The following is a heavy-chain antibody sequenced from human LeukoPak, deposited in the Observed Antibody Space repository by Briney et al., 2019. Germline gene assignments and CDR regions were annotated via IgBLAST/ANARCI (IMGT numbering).Heavy chain of an antibody. D-gene: IGHD5-18*01. CDR1: GFTFSSYA. Sequence: GGSLRLSCAASGFTFSSYAMHWVRQAPGKGLEWVAVISYDGSNKYYADSVKGRFTISRDNSKNTLYLQMNSLRAEDTAVYYCASGYSDGDPVGYWGQGTLVTASS. CDR3: ASGYSDGDPVGY. CDR2: ISYDGSNK. V-gene: IGHV3-30-3*01. J-gene: IGHJ4*02.